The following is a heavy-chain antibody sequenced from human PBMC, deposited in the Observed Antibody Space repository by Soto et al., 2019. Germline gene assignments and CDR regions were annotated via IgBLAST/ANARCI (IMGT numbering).Heavy chain of an antibody. CDR3: SRRAPEGFDP. J-gene: IGHJ5*02. V-gene: IGHV4-39*01. CDR2: INHSGNT. Sequence: PSETLSLTCAVSGGSIGTSAYYWGWIRQAPGKGLEWIGSINHSGNTYLSPSLKDRVTMSVDTSKNSFSLKLRSATAADTGLYYCSRRAPEGFDPWGQGTLVTAPQ. CDR1: GGSIGTSAYY.